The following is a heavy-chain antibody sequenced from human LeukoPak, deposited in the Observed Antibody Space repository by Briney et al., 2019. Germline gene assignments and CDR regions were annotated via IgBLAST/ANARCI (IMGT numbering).Heavy chain of an antibody. V-gene: IGHV3-7*01. CDR2: IKQDGSEK. CDR3: GRVGLYSSSWYFDI. J-gene: IGHJ3*02. D-gene: IGHD6-13*01. Sequence: GGSLRLSCAASGFTFSSYAMSWVRQAPGKGLEWVAIIKQDGSEKYYVDSVKGRFTISRDNTKNSLYLQMNSLRAEDTAVYYCGRVGLYSSSWYFDIWGQGTMVTVSS. CDR1: GFTFSSYA.